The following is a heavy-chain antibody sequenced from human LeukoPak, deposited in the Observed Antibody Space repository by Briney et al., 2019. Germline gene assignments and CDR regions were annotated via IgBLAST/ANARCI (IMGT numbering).Heavy chain of an antibody. J-gene: IGHJ5*02. V-gene: IGHV1-8*01. CDR2: MNPNSGNT. D-gene: IGHD2-2*01. Sequence: GASVKVSCKTSGYTFTNYDINWVRQATGQGLEWMGWMNPNSGNTGYALKFQGRVTMTRNTSISTAYMELSSLRSEDTAVYYCARPHCSSTDCHPPEWFDPWGQGTLVTVSS. CDR3: ARPHCSSTDCHPPEWFDP. CDR1: GYTFTNYD.